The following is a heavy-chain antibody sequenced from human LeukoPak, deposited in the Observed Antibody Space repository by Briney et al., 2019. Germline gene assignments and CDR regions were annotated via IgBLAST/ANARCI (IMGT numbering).Heavy chain of an antibody. CDR3: ARGRYCSADICSGGDAFDI. CDR1: GGSINNYY. Sequence: PSETLSLTCTVSGGSINNYYWSWIRQPAGKGLEWIGRIYTRGSTNCNPSLKSRVTMSVDTSKNQFSLKLSSVTAADTAVYYCARGRYCSADICSGGDAFDIWGQGTMVSVSS. D-gene: IGHD2-15*01. J-gene: IGHJ3*02. V-gene: IGHV4-4*07. CDR2: IYTRGST.